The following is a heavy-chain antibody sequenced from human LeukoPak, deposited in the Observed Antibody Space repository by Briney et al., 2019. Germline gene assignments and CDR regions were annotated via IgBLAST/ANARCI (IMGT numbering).Heavy chain of an antibody. CDR1: GFTFRSFA. Sequence: PGRSLRLSCAASGFTFRSFAMHWVRQAPGKGLERVADISFDGSFRYYADSVKGRFTISRDNSKNTVYLQMSSLRTEDTAVYYCAKLGDLDTAVVFESWGQGTLVTVSS. D-gene: IGHD5-18*01. CDR2: ISFDGSFR. CDR3: AKLGDLDTAVVFES. V-gene: IGHV3-30*18. J-gene: IGHJ4*02.